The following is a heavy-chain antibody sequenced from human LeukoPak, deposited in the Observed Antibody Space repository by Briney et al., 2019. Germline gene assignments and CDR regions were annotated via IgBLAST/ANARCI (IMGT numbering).Heavy chain of an antibody. CDR3: ARDRYSTSWYGAFDV. V-gene: IGHV4-61*02. CDR1: GGSISSGSYY. CDR2: IYTSGST. D-gene: IGHD6-13*01. Sequence: SETLSLTCTVSGGSISSGSYYWSWIRQPAGKGLEWIGRIYTSGSTNYNPSLKSRVTISLDTWENQFSLKLSSVTAADTAVYYCARDRYSTSWYGAFDVWGQGTMVTVSS. J-gene: IGHJ3*01.